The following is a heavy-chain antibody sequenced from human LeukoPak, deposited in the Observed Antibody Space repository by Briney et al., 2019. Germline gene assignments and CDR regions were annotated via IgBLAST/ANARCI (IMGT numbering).Heavy chain of an antibody. V-gene: IGHV3-23*01. CDR1: GFTFSSFA. J-gene: IGHJ4*02. D-gene: IGHD6-13*01. CDR2: MSGDATST. CDR3: AKRTSGSSWYSSDY. Sequence: TGGSLRLSRAASGFTFSSFAMNWVRQAPGKGLEWVSTMSGDATSTYYADSVKGRFTISRDNSKNTLHLQMNSLRAEDTAVYYCAKRTSGSSWYSSDYWGQGTLVTVSS.